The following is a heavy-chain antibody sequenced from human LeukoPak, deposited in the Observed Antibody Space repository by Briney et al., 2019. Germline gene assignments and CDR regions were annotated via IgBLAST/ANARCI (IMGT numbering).Heavy chain of an antibody. CDR3: ARMGESYPHDAFDI. Sequence: ASVKVSCKTSGYTFTTYGLSWVRQAPGQGLEWMGWISAYNGNTNYAQKLQGRVTMTTDTSTSTAYMELRSLRSDDTAVYYCARMGESYPHDAFDIWGQGTMVTVSS. J-gene: IGHJ3*02. D-gene: IGHD3-16*01. V-gene: IGHV1-18*01. CDR2: ISAYNGNT. CDR1: GYTFTTYG.